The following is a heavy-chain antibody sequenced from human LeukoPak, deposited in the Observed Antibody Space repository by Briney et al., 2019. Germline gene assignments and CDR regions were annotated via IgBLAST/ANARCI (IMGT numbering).Heavy chain of an antibody. CDR2: IYSGGST. CDR1: GFTVSSNY. D-gene: IGHD5-18*01. Sequence: GGSLRLSCAASGFTVSSNYMSWVRQAPGKGLEWVSVIYSGGSTYYADSVRGRFTISRDNSKNTLYLQMNSLRAEDTAVYYCARPKRGYSYGSAFDIWGQGTMVTVSS. V-gene: IGHV3-53*01. J-gene: IGHJ3*02. CDR3: ARPKRGYSYGSAFDI.